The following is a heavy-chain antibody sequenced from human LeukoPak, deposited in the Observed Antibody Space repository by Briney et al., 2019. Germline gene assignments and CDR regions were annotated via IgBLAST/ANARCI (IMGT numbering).Heavy chain of an antibody. CDR1: GGSISSYY. J-gene: IGHJ5*02. CDR2: IYYSGRT. Sequence: PSETLSLTCTVSGGSISSYYWSWIRQPPGKGLEWLGNIYYSGRTNYNPSLKSRVTISIDTSKNQFSLKLTSVTAADTAVYYCARSNDWNWFDPWGQGTLVTVSS. V-gene: IGHV4-59*01. D-gene: IGHD3-3*01. CDR3: ARSNDWNWFDP.